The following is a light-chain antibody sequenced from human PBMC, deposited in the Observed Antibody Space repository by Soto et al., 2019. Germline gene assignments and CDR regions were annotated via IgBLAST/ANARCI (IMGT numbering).Light chain of an antibody. CDR3: QQYNDWPPKQYT. CDR2: GAS. V-gene: IGKV3-15*01. Sequence: EIVMTQSPATLSVFSGERATLSCRASQSVSSNLAWYQQKPGQAPRLLIYGASTRATGIPARFSGSGSGTEFTLTISSLQYEDFAVYYCQQYNDWPPKQYTFGQGTKLEIK. CDR1: QSVSSN. J-gene: IGKJ2*01.